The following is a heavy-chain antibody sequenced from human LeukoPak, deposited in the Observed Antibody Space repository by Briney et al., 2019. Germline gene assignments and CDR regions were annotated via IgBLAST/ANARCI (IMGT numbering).Heavy chain of an antibody. CDR1: GFTVRSNY. CDR3: ATTTKSGWFDP. CDR2: IYSGGST. V-gene: IGHV3-66*01. Sequence: QPGGSLRLSCAASGFTVRSNYMSWVRQAPGKGLEWVSVIYSGGSTYYADSVKGRFTISRDNSKNTLYLQMNSLRAEDTAVYYCATTTKSGWFDPWGQGTLVTVSS. J-gene: IGHJ5*02. D-gene: IGHD1-1*01.